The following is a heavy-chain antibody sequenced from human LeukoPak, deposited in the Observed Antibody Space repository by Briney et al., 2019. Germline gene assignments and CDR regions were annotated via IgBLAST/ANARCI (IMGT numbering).Heavy chain of an antibody. CDR3: ARDFSSGWQRLYYFDY. CDR2: ISYDGSNK. V-gene: IGHV3-30-3*01. J-gene: IGHJ4*02. D-gene: IGHD6-19*01. Sequence: PGRSLRLSCAASGFTFSSYAMHWVRQAPGKGLEWVAVISYDGSNKYYADSVKGRFTISRDNSKNTLYLQMNSLRAEDTAVYYCARDFSSGWQRLYYFDYWGQGTLVTVSS. CDR1: GFTFSSYA.